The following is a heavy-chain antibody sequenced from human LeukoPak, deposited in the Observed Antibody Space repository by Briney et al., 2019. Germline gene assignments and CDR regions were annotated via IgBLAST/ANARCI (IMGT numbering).Heavy chain of an antibody. V-gene: IGHV4-39*01. J-gene: IGHJ4*02. Sequence: KASETLSLTCTVSGGSISSSSYYWVWIRQPPGKGLEWIGSIYYSGSTYYNPSLKSRVTISQDTSKNQFFLKLTSVTAADTAVYYCARRIRYYDSSGYYQYYFDYWGQGTLVTVSS. CDR3: ARRIRYYDSSGYYQYYFDY. D-gene: IGHD3-22*01. CDR2: IYYSGST. CDR1: GGSISSSSYY.